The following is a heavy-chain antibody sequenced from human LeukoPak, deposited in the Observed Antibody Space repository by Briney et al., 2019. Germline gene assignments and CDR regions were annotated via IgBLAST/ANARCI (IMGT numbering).Heavy chain of an antibody. J-gene: IGHJ4*02. D-gene: IGHD3-10*01. Sequence: ASVKVSCKASGGTFSSYAISWVRQAPGQGLEWMGGIIPTFGTANYAQKFQGRVTITADESTSTAYMELSSLRSEDTAVYYCARAPMFRGVIIDPHFDYWGQGTLVTVSS. CDR1: GGTFSSYA. V-gene: IGHV1-69*13. CDR2: IIPTFGTA. CDR3: ARAPMFRGVIIDPHFDY.